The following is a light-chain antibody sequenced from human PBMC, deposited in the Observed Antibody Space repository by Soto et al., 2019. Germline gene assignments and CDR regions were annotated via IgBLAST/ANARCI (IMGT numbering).Light chain of an antibody. CDR3: CSYASSSTYV. J-gene: IGLJ1*01. Sequence: QSVLTQPASVSWSPGQSVTISCTGTSTNVGTYKAVSLYQQHPGKAPKLIIYEVSQRPSGVSNHFSGSKSGNTASLTISGLQAEDEADYYCCSYASSSTYVFGTGTKVTVL. CDR2: EVS. V-gene: IGLV2-23*02. CDR1: STNVGTYKA.